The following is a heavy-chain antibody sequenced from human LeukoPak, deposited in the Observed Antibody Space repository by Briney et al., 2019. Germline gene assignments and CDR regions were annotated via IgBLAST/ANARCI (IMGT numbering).Heavy chain of an antibody. CDR3: ATAYYYDSSGHDAFDI. V-gene: IGHV5-51*01. CDR1: GYSFTSYW. Sequence: GESLKISCKGSGYSFTSYWIGWVRQMPGKGLEWMGIIHPGDSDTRYSPSFQGQVTISADKSISTAYLQWSSLKASDTAMYYCATAYYYDSSGHDAFDIWGQGTMVTVSS. J-gene: IGHJ3*02. CDR2: IHPGDSDT. D-gene: IGHD3-22*01.